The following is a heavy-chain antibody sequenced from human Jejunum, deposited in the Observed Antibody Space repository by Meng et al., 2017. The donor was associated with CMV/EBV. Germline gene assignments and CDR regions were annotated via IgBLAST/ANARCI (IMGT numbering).Heavy chain of an antibody. CDR3: ARENPPDY. V-gene: IGHV3-53*01. CDR1: GFKLNSNY. CDR2: LYNGDRT. Sequence: LRFACVVSGFKLNSNYVSWVRQAPGKGLEWVSVLYNGDRTYYADSAKGRFTISRDNSKSTVYLQMNRLTVDDTAVYYCARENPPDYWGQGTLVTVSS. J-gene: IGHJ4*02. D-gene: IGHD1-14*01.